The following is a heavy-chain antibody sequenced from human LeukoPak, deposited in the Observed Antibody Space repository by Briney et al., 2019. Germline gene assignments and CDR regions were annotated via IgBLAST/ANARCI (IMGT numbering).Heavy chain of an antibody. J-gene: IGHJ6*02. D-gene: IGHD3-22*01. CDR1: GSTFSSYG. CDR3: AKSVVVIESSYGMDV. V-gene: IGHV3-30*18. Sequence: GGSLRLSCAASGSTFSSYGMHWVRQAPGKGLEWVAVISYDGSNKYYADSVKGRFTISRDNSKNTLYLQMNSLRAEDTAVYYCAKSVVVIESSYGMDVWGQGTTVTVSS. CDR2: ISYDGSNK.